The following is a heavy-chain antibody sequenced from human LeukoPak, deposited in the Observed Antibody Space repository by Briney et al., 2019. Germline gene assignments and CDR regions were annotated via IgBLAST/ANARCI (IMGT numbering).Heavy chain of an antibody. V-gene: IGHV3-48*01. CDR3: ARIWSGYYYYYHMDV. D-gene: IGHD3-3*01. Sequence: PGGSLRLSCAASGFTFSSYSMNWVRQAPGKGLEWVSYISSSSSTIYYADSVKGRFTISRDNAKNSLYLQMNSLRAEDTAVYYCARIWSGYYYYYHMDVWGKGTTVTVSS. CDR1: GFTFSSYS. CDR2: ISSSSSTI. J-gene: IGHJ6*03.